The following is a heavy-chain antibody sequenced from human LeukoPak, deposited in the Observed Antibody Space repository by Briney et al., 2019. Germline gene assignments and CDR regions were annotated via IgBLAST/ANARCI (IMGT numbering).Heavy chain of an antibody. CDR3: ARATETFSWFLQH. CDR1: VGSIGRYY. V-gene: IGHV4-59*01. CDR2: LSNSGST. Sequence: SETLSLTCSLSVGSIGRYYGSGVRHPRGKGLEWIGHLSNSGSTKYNPALKGRVTISVAPSKTQCSLPLNSLTAAHTAAYYCARATETFSWFLQHWGQGTLVTVSS. D-gene: IGHD6-13*01. J-gene: IGHJ1*01.